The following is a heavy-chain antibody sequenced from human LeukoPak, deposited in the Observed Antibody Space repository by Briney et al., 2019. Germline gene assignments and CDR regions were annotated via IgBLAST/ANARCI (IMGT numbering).Heavy chain of an antibody. CDR3: VKRTSDYYYYDY. Sequence: SCKASGYTFTSYYMHWVRQAPGRGLEYVSSISSDGDSTYYADSVKGRFTISRDNSKNTLYLQTSSLRAEDTAVYYCVKRTSDYYYYDYWGRGTLVTVSS. J-gene: IGHJ4*02. CDR2: ISSDGDST. D-gene: IGHD3-3*01. V-gene: IGHV3-64D*06. CDR1: GYTFTSYY.